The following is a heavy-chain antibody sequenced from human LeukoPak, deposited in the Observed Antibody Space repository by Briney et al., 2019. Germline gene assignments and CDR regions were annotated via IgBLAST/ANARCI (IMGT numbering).Heavy chain of an antibody. D-gene: IGHD2-15*01. Sequence: PGGSLRLSCAASGFTFSSYSMNWVRQAPGKGLEWVSSISSSSSYIYYADSVKGRFTISRDNAKNSLYLQMNSLRAGDTAVYYCAREDCSGGSCYSSEAFDIWGQGTMVTVSS. CDR1: GFTFSSYS. CDR2: ISSSSSYI. V-gene: IGHV3-21*01. J-gene: IGHJ3*02. CDR3: AREDCSGGSCYSSEAFDI.